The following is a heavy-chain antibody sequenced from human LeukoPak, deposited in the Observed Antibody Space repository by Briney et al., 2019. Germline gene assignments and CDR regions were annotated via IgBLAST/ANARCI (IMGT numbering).Heavy chain of an antibody. D-gene: IGHD2-15*01. CDR3: ARGGYCSGGSCYKSYYYYYYMDV. V-gene: IGHV1-8*02. Sequence: PWASVKVSCKASGYTFTGYYMHWVRQATGQGLEWMGWMNPNSGNTGYAQTFQGRVTVTRNTSISTAYMELSSLRSEDTAVYYCARGGYCSGGSCYKSYYYYYYMDVWGKGTTVTISS. CDR2: MNPNSGNT. CDR1: GYTFTGYY. J-gene: IGHJ6*03.